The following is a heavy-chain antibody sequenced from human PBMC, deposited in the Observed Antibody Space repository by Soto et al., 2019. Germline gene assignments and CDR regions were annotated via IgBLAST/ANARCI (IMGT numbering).Heavy chain of an antibody. CDR3: AREGPAPYYYYGMDV. CDR2: ISAYNGNT. J-gene: IGHJ6*02. CDR1: GYSFTTYG. Sequence: QVQLVQSGGEVKKPGASVKVSCKTSGYSFTTYGISWVRQAPGQGLEWMGWISAYNGNTNYAQKLQGRVTMTTDTSTSTAYMERRSLRSDATAVYYCAREGPAPYYYYGMDVWGQGSTVTVSS. V-gene: IGHV1-18*01.